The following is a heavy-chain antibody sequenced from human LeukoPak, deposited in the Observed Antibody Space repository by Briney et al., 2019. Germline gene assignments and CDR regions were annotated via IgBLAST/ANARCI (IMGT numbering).Heavy chain of an antibody. Sequence: PGRSLRPSCAASGFTFSSYGMHWVRQAPGKGLEWVAVISYDGINKYYADSVKGRFTISGDNSKHTLSLQMNSLRVEDTAMYYCAISRGYTYGYALDDWGQGTLVTVSS. V-gene: IGHV3-30*03. CDR3: AISRGYTYGYALDD. J-gene: IGHJ4*02. CDR2: ISYDGINK. D-gene: IGHD5-18*01. CDR1: GFTFSSYG.